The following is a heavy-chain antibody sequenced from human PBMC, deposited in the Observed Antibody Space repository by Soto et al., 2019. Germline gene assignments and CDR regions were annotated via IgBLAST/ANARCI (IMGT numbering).Heavy chain of an antibody. J-gene: IGHJ4*02. CDR2: ISGSGGST. Sequence: GGSLRLSCAASGFTFSSYAMSWVRQAPGKGLEWVSAISGSGGSTYYADSVKGRFTISRDNSKNTLYLQMNSLRAEDTAVYYCAKDIWLYYYDSSGYHPVFDYSGQGTLVTLSS. CDR1: GFTFSSYA. CDR3: AKDIWLYYYDSSGYHPVFDY. D-gene: IGHD3-22*01. V-gene: IGHV3-23*01.